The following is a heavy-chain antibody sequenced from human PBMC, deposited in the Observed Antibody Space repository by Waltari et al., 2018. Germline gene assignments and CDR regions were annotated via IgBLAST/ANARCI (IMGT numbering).Heavy chain of an antibody. D-gene: IGHD1-1*01. CDR2: IYYSGST. Sequence: QVQLQESGPGLVKPSETLSLTCTVSGGSISSYYWSWIRQPPGKGLEWIGYIYYSGSTNYNPSLKSRVTISVDTSKNQFSLKLSSVTAADTAVYYCARTRCYNCFWFDPWGQGTLVTVSS. CDR3: ARTRCYNCFWFDP. V-gene: IGHV4-59*01. CDR1: GGSISSYY. J-gene: IGHJ5*02.